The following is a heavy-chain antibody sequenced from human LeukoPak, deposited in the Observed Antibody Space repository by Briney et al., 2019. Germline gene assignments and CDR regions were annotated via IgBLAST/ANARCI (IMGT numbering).Heavy chain of an antibody. Sequence: PSETLSLTCTVSGGSISTYYWTWVRQPPGKGLEWIGYIYSGGDTNYNPSLKSRVTISVDTSKNQFSLKLTSVTAADAAVYYCARQAILTGYIDYWGQGTLVTVSS. CDR2: IYSGGDT. V-gene: IGHV4-59*08. CDR1: GGSISTYY. D-gene: IGHD3-9*01. J-gene: IGHJ4*02. CDR3: ARQAILTGYIDY.